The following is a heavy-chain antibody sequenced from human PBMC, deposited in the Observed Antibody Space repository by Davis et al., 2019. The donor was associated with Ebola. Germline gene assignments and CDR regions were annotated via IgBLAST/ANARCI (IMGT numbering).Heavy chain of an antibody. Sequence: GESLKISCTASGFTFGDYAMSWVRQAPGKGLEWVGFIRSKTFGGKPAYAASVKGRFTISRDDFKRIAYLQMNSLKTEDTAVYYCARDLKQPPPSYYFGMDVWGRGTTVTVSS. V-gene: IGHV3-49*04. CDR3: ARDLKQPPPSYYFGMDV. D-gene: IGHD6-13*01. CDR1: GFTFGDYA. CDR2: IRSKTFGGKP. J-gene: IGHJ6*02.